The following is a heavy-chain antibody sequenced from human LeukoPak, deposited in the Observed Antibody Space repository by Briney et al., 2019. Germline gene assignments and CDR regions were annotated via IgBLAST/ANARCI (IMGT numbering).Heavy chain of an antibody. CDR2: IYTSGST. Sequence: PSETLSLTCTVSGGSISSYYWSWIRQPAGKGLEWIGRIYTSGSTNYNPSLKSRVTISVDTSKNQFSLKLSSVTAADTAVYYCARFTSIAVAGMRYFDYWGQGTLVTVSS. CDR3: ARFTSIAVAGMRYFDY. V-gene: IGHV4-4*07. D-gene: IGHD6-19*01. CDR1: GGSISSYY. J-gene: IGHJ4*02.